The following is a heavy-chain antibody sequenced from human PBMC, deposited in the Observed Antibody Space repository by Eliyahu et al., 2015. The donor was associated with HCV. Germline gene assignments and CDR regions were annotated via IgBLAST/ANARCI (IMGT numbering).Heavy chain of an antibody. J-gene: IGHJ6*02. CDR3: ARDILHSYGFWYGTDV. V-gene: IGHV3-74*01. D-gene: IGHD5-18*01. CDR1: GFTFSXYW. Sequence: EEQLVESGGGLVQPGGXLRLSCAAXGFTFSXYWMHWVRQAPGKGLVWVSRIHPDGSGTTYEDPVKGRFTISRDNAKNTLYLQMNSLRAEDTAVYYCARDILHSYGFWYGTDVWGQGTTVTVSS. CDR2: IHPDGSGT.